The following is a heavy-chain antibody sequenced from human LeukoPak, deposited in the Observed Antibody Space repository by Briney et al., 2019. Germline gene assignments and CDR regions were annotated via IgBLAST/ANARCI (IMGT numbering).Heavy chain of an antibody. CDR1: GFTFTSYT. J-gene: IGHJ4*02. CDR2: ITASSCTI. D-gene: IGHD2/OR15-2a*01. CDR3: ARNFDS. Sequence: GGSLRLSCAASGFTFTSYTMNWVRQAPGKGLEWVSYITASSCTIYYADSVKGRFTMSRDNAENSLYLQMNSLRAEDTAVYYCARNFDSWGQGTLVTVSA. V-gene: IGHV3-48*01.